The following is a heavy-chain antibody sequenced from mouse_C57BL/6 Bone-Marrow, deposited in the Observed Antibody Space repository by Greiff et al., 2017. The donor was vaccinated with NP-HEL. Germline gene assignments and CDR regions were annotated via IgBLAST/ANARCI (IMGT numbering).Heavy chain of an antibody. Sequence: ESGPGLVKPSQSLSLTCSVTGYSITSGYYWNWIRQFPGNKLEWMGYISYDGSNNYNPSLKNRISITRDTSKNQFFLKLNSVTTEDTATYYCARGRLLRIDYWGQGTTLTVSS. CDR2: ISYDGSN. J-gene: IGHJ2*01. CDR1: GYSITSGYY. D-gene: IGHD1-1*01. CDR3: ARGRLLRIDY. V-gene: IGHV3-6*01.